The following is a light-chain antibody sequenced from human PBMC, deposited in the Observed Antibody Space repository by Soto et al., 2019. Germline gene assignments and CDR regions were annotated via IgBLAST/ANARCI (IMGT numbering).Light chain of an antibody. V-gene: IGLV2-14*01. CDR2: AVS. CDR3: GSYTVSGTYV. CDR1: SGDVGGYNY. Sequence: QSVLTHPASVSGSPGQSITISCTGTSGDVGGYNYVSWYQQHPGKAPKLMIYAVSNRPSGVTSRFSGSKSGNTATLTISGLQAEDEDDYYCGSYTVSGTYVFGTGTKVTVL. J-gene: IGLJ1*01.